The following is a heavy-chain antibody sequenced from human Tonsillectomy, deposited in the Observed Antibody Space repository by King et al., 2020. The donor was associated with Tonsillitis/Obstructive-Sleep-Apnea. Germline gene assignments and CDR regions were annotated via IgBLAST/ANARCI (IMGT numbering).Heavy chain of an antibody. J-gene: IGHJ5*02. D-gene: IGHD4-17*01. CDR1: GYSFTSYW. CDR2: IDPSDSYT. V-gene: IGHV5-10-1*01. CDR3: ARSVYDYGDYDP. Sequence: VQLVESGAEVKKPGESLRISCKGSGYSFTSYWISWVRQMPGKGLEWMGRIDPSDSYTNYSPTFQGHVTISADKSISTAYLQWSSLKASDTAMYYGARSVYDYGDYDPWGQGTLVTVSS.